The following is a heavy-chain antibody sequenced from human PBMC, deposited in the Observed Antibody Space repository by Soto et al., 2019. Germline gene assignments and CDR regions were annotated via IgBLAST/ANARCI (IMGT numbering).Heavy chain of an antibody. D-gene: IGHD3-3*01. Sequence: HPGGSLRLSCAGSGFIFSSSWMNWVRQAPGKGLEWVGRIRSKANSYATAYAASVKGRFTISRDDSKNTAYLQMNNLKTEDTAVYYCTRPLHYDFWSGSPAPFDIWGQGTMVTVSS. V-gene: IGHV3-73*01. J-gene: IGHJ3*02. CDR2: IRSKANSYAT. CDR1: GFIFSSSW. CDR3: TRPLHYDFWSGSPAPFDI.